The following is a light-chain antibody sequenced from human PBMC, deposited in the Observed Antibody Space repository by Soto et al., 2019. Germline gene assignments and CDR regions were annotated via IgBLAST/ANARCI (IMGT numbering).Light chain of an antibody. CDR1: ESFSSW. J-gene: IGKJ1*01. V-gene: IGKV1-5*01. Sequence: GDRVTVTCRGSESFSSWLAWYQQKPGKAPKLLIYDVSILESGVPSRFSGSGAGTEFTLTISSLQHEDLATYYCQQFRTFVQCTKVYIK. CDR2: DVS. CDR3: QQFRT.